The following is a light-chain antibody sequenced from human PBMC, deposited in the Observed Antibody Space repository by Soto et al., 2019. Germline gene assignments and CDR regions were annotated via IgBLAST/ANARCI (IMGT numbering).Light chain of an antibody. V-gene: IGKV3-20*01. CDR1: QSVSRRY. J-gene: IGKJ2*01. CDR2: DAS. Sequence: EIVLTQSPGTLSLSPGERATLSCRASQSVSRRYLAWYQKKPGQVPRLLIHDASSRATGIPDRFSGSGSGTDFTLTVSRLEPEDFAVYYCQQYGSSPVTFGQGTKVKIK. CDR3: QQYGSSPVT.